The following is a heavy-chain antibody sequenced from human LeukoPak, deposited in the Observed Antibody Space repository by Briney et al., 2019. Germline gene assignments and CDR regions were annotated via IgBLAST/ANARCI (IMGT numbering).Heavy chain of an antibody. J-gene: IGHJ4*02. CDR2: ISDTGKT. V-gene: IGHV4-59*01. Sequence: TSETLSLTCSVSGASLSSYYWGWIRQSPGKGLERLGYISDTGKTDYNPSLKSRGTLSLDTSKNQFSLRLTSVTAADTAAYYCVTGYYEPFDNWGQGTLVTVSS. CDR3: VTGYYEPFDN. CDR1: GASLSSYY. D-gene: IGHD3-22*01.